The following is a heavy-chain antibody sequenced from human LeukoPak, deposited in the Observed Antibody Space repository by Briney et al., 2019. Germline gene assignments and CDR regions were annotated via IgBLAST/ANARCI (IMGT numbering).Heavy chain of an antibody. D-gene: IGHD3-10*01. CDR2: IKQDGSEK. Sequence: GGSLRLSCAASGFTFSSYWMSWVRQAPGKGLEWVANIKQDGSEKYYVDSVKGRFTISRDNAKNSLYLQMNSLRAEDTAVYYCARDKEKGGSGSKFDYWGQGTLVTVSS. CDR1: GFTFSSYW. J-gene: IGHJ4*02. CDR3: ARDKEKGGSGSKFDY. V-gene: IGHV3-7*01.